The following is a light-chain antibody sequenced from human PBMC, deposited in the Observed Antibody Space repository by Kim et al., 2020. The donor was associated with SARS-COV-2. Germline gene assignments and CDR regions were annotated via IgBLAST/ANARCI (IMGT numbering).Light chain of an antibody. Sequence: VGDRVTITGQASQDSRNDLGWYQQKPGRAPKRLIYGASSLERGVPSRFSGSGSGTECTFTISSVQPEDFATYFCQQHNTHPITFGQGTRLEIK. V-gene: IGKV1-17*01. CDR2: GAS. J-gene: IGKJ5*01. CDR1: QDSRND. CDR3: QQHNTHPIT.